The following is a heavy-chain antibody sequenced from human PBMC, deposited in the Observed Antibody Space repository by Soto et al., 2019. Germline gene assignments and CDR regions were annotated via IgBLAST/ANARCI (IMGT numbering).Heavy chain of an antibody. V-gene: IGHV4-4*07. CDR1: GGSMRGYY. D-gene: IGHD6-13*01. Sequence: QVQLQESGPGLVKPSETLSLTCTVSGGSMRGYYWSWIRQSAGKGLEWIGRVYTSGTTYYNRSLKSRVTMSLDTSKNQFSLTLSSLTAADTAVYYCAGNIAAAGRRYYGMDVWGQGTTVTVSS. J-gene: IGHJ6*02. CDR2: VYTSGTT. CDR3: AGNIAAAGRRYYGMDV.